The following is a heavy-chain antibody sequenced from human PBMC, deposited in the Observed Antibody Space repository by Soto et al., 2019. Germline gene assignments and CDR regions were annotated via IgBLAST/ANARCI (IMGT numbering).Heavy chain of an antibody. V-gene: IGHV4-39*01. CDR1: NGCSTSSSYY. J-gene: IGHJ6*02. CDR3: SILNSAINTICHYGMGV. CDR2: IYYSVST. D-gene: IGHD6-13*01. Sequence: PSQLLSLNRTVANGCSTSSSYYYQKNRHTPGEGLELILSIYYSVSTYYNPSLKSRVTISVDTSKNQFSLKLSSVTAADTAVYYCSILNSAINTICHYGMGVSGQRTTLSVS.